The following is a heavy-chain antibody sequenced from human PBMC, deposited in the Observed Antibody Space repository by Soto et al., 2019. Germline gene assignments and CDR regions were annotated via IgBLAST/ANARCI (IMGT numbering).Heavy chain of an antibody. CDR1: GFTFSNAW. D-gene: IGHD3-16*01. J-gene: IGHJ4*02. V-gene: IGHV3-15*07. CDR3: STDHWGSYVWGSYGGKY. CDR2: IKSQIDGGAT. Sequence: EVQLVESGGGLVKPGGSLRLSCTASGFTFSNAWMNWVRQAPGEGLEWVGRIKSQIDGGATDYALSVRGRFIISRDDSSSTLYLQMNSLRTEDTAVYYCSTDHWGSYVWGSYGGKYWAQGTLVTVSS.